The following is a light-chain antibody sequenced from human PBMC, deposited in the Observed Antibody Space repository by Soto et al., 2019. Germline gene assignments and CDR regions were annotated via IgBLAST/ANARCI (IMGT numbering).Light chain of an antibody. Sequence: EIALTQSPATLSLSLGERATLSCRARQSVGNYLGWYQQRPGQAPRLLMSDVSRRATGIPARFSGSGSGTDFTLTISSLEPEDVAFYFCQHRVVGVFFGGGTKVEIK. CDR2: DVS. V-gene: IGKV3-11*01. CDR3: QHRVVGVF. CDR1: QSVGNY. J-gene: IGKJ4*01.